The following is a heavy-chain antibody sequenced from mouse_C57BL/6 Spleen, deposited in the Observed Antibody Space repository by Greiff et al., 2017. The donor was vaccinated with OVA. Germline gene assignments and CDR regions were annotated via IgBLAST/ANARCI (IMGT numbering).Heavy chain of an antibody. J-gene: IGHJ1*03. CDR3: AREVIYYYGSSNWYFDV. Sequence: EVQLQESEGGLVQPGSSMKLSCTASGFTFSDYYMAWVRQVPEKGLEWVANINYDGSSTYYLDSLKSRFIISRDNAKNILYLQMSSLKSEDTATYYCAREVIYYYGSSNWYFDVWGTGTTVTVSS. CDR1: GFTFSDYY. D-gene: IGHD1-1*01. CDR2: INYDGSST. V-gene: IGHV5-16*01.